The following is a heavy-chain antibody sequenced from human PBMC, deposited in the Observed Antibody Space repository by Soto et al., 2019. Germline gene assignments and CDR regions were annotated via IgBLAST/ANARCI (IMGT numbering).Heavy chain of an antibody. V-gene: IGHV3-21*01. D-gene: IGHD2-21*01. Sequence: PGGSLRLSCAASGFTFSSYSMNWVRQAPGKGLEWVSSISSSSSYIYYADSVKGRFTISRDNAKNSLYLQMNSLRAEDTAVYYCARDLQGIPPFPPDYWGQGTLVTVSS. J-gene: IGHJ4*02. CDR3: ARDLQGIPPFPPDY. CDR2: ISSSSSYI. CDR1: GFTFSSYS.